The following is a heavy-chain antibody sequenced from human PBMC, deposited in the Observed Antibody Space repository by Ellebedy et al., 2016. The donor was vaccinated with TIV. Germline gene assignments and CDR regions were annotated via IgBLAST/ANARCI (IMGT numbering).Heavy chain of an antibody. CDR1: GFAVSRNY. J-gene: IGHJ4*02. V-gene: IGHV3-53*01. CDR2: FYSGGST. CDR3: ARERSRYYDSSGSTFFDY. D-gene: IGHD3-22*01. Sequence: GESLKISCAASGFAVSRNYMSWVRQAPGKGLEWVSVFYSGGSTYYADSVKGRFTISRDNSKNTLYLQMNSLRAEDTAVYYCARERSRYYDSSGSTFFDYWGQGTLVTVSS.